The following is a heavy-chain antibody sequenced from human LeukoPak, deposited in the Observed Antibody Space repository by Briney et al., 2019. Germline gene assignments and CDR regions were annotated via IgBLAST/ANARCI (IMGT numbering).Heavy chain of an antibody. Sequence: SETLSLTCTVSGGSITSYYWSWIRQPPGKGLEWIGYIYYSETTKYNPSLKSRVTISVDTSKNQFSLRLYSVTAADTAVYYCARGGDSGYDRSFDYWGQGTLVTVSS. CDR1: GGSITSYY. V-gene: IGHV4-59*01. CDR3: ARGGDSGYDRSFDY. CDR2: IYYSETT. D-gene: IGHD5-12*01. J-gene: IGHJ4*02.